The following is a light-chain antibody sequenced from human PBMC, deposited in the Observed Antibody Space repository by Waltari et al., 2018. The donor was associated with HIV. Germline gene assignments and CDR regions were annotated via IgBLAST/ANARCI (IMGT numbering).Light chain of an antibody. Sequence: DIQMTQSPSSLSASVGDRVTITCRASQSINSYLNWYQQKPRKAPKLLIYGATSLQSGVPSRFSGSVSGTDFTLTISSLQPEDFATYYCQQSYSIPLTFGGGTKVGIK. J-gene: IGKJ4*01. CDR1: QSINSY. V-gene: IGKV1-39*01. CDR3: QQSYSIPLT. CDR2: GAT.